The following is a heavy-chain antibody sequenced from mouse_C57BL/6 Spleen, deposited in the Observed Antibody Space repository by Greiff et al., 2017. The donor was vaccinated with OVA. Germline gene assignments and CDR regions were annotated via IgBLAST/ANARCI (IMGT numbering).Heavy chain of an antibody. Sequence: EVKLMESGGGLVQPGGSLKLSCAASGFTFSDYYMYWVRQTPEKRLEWVAYISNGGGSTYYPDTVQGRFTISRDNAKNTLYLQMSRLKSEDTAMYYCARYYGSCYAMDYWGQGTSVTVSS. V-gene: IGHV5-12*01. CDR3: ARYYGSCYAMDY. CDR1: GFTFSDYY. J-gene: IGHJ4*01. D-gene: IGHD1-1*01. CDR2: ISNGGGST.